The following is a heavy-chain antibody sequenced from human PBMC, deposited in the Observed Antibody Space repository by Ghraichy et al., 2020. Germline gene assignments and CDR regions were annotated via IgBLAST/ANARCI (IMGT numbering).Heavy chain of an antibody. V-gene: IGHV3-30*18. J-gene: IGHJ3*02. CDR2: ISYDGSNK. CDR3: AKDPFTLVSSGWEDAFDI. CDR1: GFTFSSYG. Sequence: GGSLRLSCAASGFTFSSYGMHWVRQAPGKGLEWVAVISYDGSNKYYADSVKGRFTISRDNSKNTLYLQMNSLRAEDTAVYYCAKDPFTLVSSGWEDAFDIWGQGTMVTVSS. D-gene: IGHD6-19*01.